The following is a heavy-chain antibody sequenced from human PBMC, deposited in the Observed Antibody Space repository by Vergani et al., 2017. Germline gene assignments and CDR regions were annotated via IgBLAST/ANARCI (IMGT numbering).Heavy chain of an antibody. Sequence: QVQLQESGPGLVKPSQTLSLTCTVSGGSISSGGYYWSWIRQHPGKGLELIGYIYYSGSTYYNPSLKSRVTISVETSNNQFSLKLSSVTAADTAVYYCAGEPVPAAPLDHYYYYGMDVWGQGTTVTVSS. CDR3: AGEPVPAAPLDHYYYYGMDV. D-gene: IGHD2-2*01. CDR2: IYYSGST. V-gene: IGHV4-31*03. CDR1: GGSISSGGYY. J-gene: IGHJ6*02.